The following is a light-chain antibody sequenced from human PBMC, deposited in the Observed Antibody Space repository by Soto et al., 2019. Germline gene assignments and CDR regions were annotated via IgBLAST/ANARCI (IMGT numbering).Light chain of an antibody. CDR3: CSYTSSSTPNYV. Sequence: QSALTQPASVSGSPGQSITISCTGTSSDVGGYNYVSWYQQHPGKAPKLMIYHVSDRPSGVSNRFSGSKSGNTASLTISGLQAEDEADYYCCSYTSSSTPNYVFGIGTKVTVL. CDR1: SSDVGGYNY. CDR2: HVS. J-gene: IGLJ1*01. V-gene: IGLV2-14*01.